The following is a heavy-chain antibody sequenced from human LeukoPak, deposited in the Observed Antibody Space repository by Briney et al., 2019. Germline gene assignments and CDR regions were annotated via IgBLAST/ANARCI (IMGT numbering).Heavy chain of an antibody. Sequence: GRSLRLSCAASGFTFSSYAMHWVRQAPGKGLEWVAVISYDGSNKYYADSVKGRFTISRDNSKNTLYLQMNSLRAEDTAVYYCASSSGPSIDIQFDYWGQGTLVTVSS. CDR2: ISYDGSNK. V-gene: IGHV3-30*04. J-gene: IGHJ4*02. CDR3: ASSSGPSIDIQFDY. D-gene: IGHD6-19*01. CDR1: GFTFSSYA.